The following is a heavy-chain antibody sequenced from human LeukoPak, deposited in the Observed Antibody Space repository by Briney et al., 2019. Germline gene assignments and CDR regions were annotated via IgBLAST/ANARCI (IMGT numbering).Heavy chain of an antibody. CDR2: TYYRSKWYN. CDR3: ARGWYYFDY. J-gene: IGHJ4*02. Sequence: SQTLSLTCAISGDSVSSNSVAWNWIRQSPSRGLELLGRTYYRSKWYNDYAVSVKSRITINPDTSKNQFSLQLSSVTPEDTAVYFCARGWYYFDYWGQGTLVTASS. V-gene: IGHV6-1*01. CDR1: GDSVSSNSVA.